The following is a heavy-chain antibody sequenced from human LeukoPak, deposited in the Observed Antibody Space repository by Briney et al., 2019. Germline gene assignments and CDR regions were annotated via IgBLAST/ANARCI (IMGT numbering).Heavy chain of an antibody. CDR1: GGSISSYY. CDR3: ARDRIAARPPYYYYYYMDV. D-gene: IGHD6-6*01. CDR2: IYYSGST. V-gene: IGHV4-59*01. Sequence: SETLSLTCIVSGGSISSYYWSWIRQPPGKGLEWIGYIYYSGSTNYNPSLKSRVTISVDTSKNQFSLKLSSVTAADTAVYYCARDRIAARPPYYYYYYMDVWGKGTTVTVSS. J-gene: IGHJ6*03.